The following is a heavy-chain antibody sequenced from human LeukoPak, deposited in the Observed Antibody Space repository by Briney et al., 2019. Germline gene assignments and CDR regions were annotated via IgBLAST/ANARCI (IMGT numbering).Heavy chain of an antibody. CDR1: GGSFSGYY. Sequence: SETLSLTCAVYGGSFSGYYWSWIRQPPGKGLEWIGEINHSGSTNYNPSLKSRVTISVDTSKNQFSLKLSSVTAADTAVYYCARGILWWRSNRNWFDPWGKGTLVTVSS. J-gene: IGHJ5*02. D-gene: IGHD2-21*01. CDR3: ARGILWWRSNRNWFDP. V-gene: IGHV4-34*01. CDR2: INHSGST.